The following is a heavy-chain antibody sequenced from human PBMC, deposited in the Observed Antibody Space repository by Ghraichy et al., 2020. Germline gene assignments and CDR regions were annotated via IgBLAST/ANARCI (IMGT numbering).Heavy chain of an antibody. CDR3: ARPSRVVRFYYYDGMDV. J-gene: IGHJ6*02. CDR2: ITSSSSFI. D-gene: IGHD4-23*01. V-gene: IGHV3-48*02. CDR1: GFSFSSYS. Sequence: GGSLRLSCVGSGFSFSSYSMNWVRQSPGKRLEWVAYITSSSSFISYADSVKGRFTISRDNAQNSLSLQMTSLTDEDTAVYYCARPSRVVRFYYYDGMDVWGQGTTVTVSS.